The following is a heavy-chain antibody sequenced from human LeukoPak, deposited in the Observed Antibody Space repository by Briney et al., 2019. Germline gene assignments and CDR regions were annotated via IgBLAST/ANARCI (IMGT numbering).Heavy chain of an antibody. CDR2: IRYDGSNK. V-gene: IGHV3-30*02. D-gene: IGHD6-6*01. J-gene: IGHJ4*02. Sequence: PGGSLRLSCAASGFTFSSYAMSWVRQAPGKGLEWVAFIRYDGSNKYYADSVKGRFTISRDNSKNTLYLQMNSLRAEDSAVYYCAKDQYTDSSAASDYWGQGILVTVSS. CDR1: GFTFSSYA. CDR3: AKDQYTDSSAASDY.